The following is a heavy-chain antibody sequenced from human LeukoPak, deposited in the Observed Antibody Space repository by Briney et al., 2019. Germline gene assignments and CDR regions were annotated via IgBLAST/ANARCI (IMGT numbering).Heavy chain of an antibody. Sequence: PGGSLRLSCAASRFTFSSYAMSWVRQAPGKGLEWVGRIKSKTDGGTTDYAAPVKGRFTISRDGSKNTLYLQMNSLKTEDTAVYYCTTDYDELITIFGDYFDYWGQGTLVAVSS. J-gene: IGHJ4*02. D-gene: IGHD3-3*01. CDR2: IKSKTDGGTT. CDR1: RFTFSSYA. CDR3: TTDYDELITIFGDYFDY. V-gene: IGHV3-15*01.